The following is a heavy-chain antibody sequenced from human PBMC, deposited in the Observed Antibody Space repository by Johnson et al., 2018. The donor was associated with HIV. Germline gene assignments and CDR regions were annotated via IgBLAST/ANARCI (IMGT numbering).Heavy chain of an antibody. CDR3: ARDQVDRGGAFDI. CDR1: GFAFSSYA. CDR2: ISYDGRDA. D-gene: IGHD5-12*01. J-gene: IGHJ3*02. Sequence: QELLVESGGGVVQPGTSLRLSCTASGFAFSSYALHWVRQAPGKGLEWVAVISYDGRDAYYADSVKGRFTSSRDNSKNTLYLQMNSLRPEDSAVYYCARDQVDRGGAFDIWGQGTMVTVSS. V-gene: IGHV3-30*04.